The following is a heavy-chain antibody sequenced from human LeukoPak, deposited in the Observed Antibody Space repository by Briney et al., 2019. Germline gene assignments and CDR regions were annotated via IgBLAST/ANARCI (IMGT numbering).Heavy chain of an antibody. V-gene: IGHV4-34*01. CDR1: GFTFTNYG. J-gene: IGHJ4*02. CDR3: ARQNYGSAPLRY. Sequence: GSLRLSCAASGFTFTNYGVSWIRQPPGKGLEWIGEINHSGSTNYNPSLMSRVTISVDTSKNQFSLKLSSVTAADTAVYFCARQNYGSAPLRYWGQGTLVTVSS. D-gene: IGHD3-10*01. CDR2: INHSGST.